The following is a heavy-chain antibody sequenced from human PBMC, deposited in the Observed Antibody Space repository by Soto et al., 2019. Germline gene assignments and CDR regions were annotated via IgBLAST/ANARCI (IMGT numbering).Heavy chain of an antibody. CDR1: GFTFSSYA. J-gene: IGHJ6*02. CDR3: ARDGEGLLSDYYYYGMDV. Sequence: PVGSLRLSCAASGFTFSSYAMHWVRQAPGKGLEWVAVISYDGSNKYYADSVKGRFTISRDNSKNTLYLQMNSLRAEDTAVYYCARDGEGLLSDYYYYGMDVWGQGTTVTVSS. D-gene: IGHD3-3*01. V-gene: IGHV3-30-3*01. CDR2: ISYDGSNK.